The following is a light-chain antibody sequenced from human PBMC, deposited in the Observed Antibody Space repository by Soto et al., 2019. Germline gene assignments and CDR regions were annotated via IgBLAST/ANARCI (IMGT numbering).Light chain of an antibody. CDR3: QQYGSFRFT. V-gene: IGKV3-20*01. CDR2: GAS. Sequence: EIVLTQSPGTLSLSPGERATLSCRASQSVSSSYLAWYQQKPGQAPRLLIYGASSRATGIPDRFSGSGSGTDFNLTISRLEPEDFAVYYCQQYGSFRFTFGPGTKVDIK. J-gene: IGKJ3*01. CDR1: QSVSSSY.